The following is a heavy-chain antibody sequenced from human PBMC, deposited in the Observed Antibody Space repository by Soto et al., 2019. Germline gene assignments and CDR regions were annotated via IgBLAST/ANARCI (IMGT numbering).Heavy chain of an antibody. CDR3: ARDWGVWDSDIRTHIPPLDS. D-gene: IGHD3-16*01. V-gene: IGHV3-48*01. J-gene: IGHJ4*02. Sequence: EVQLVVSGGGLVQPGGSLRLSCEASGFTFSDNGMNWVRQTPGKGLEWVSFISIGSSAIDYADSVRGRFTISRDNANGSLYRQMNSLRGEDTAVYSCARDWGVWDSDIRTHIPPLDSWGQATLVTVSS. CDR2: ISIGSSAI. CDR1: GFTFSDNG.